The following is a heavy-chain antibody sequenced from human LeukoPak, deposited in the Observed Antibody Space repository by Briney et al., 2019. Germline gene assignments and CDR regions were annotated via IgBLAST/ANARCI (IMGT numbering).Heavy chain of an antibody. V-gene: IGHV3-23*01. Sequence: PGGSLRLFCAASGFTFGGFAMSCVSRTPGKGLEWGQGISGSGDNTLYADSVTGRFTISRDNSKNTLYLEMNSLRAEDTAIYYCAKMKGHPLPKYYMDVWGQGTTVTVSS. CDR2: ISGSGDNT. J-gene: IGHJ6*01. D-gene: IGHD1-26*01. CDR3: AKMKGHPLPKYYMDV. CDR1: GFTFGGFA.